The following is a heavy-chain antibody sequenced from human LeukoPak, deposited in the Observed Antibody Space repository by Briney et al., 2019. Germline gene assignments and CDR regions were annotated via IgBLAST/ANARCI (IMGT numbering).Heavy chain of an antibody. J-gene: IGHJ4*02. V-gene: IGHV3-30*04. CDR3: ARVRLGAAGTISDY. CDR1: GFTFSSYA. D-gene: IGHD6-19*01. Sequence: PGGSLRLSCAASGFTFSSYAMHWVRQAPGKGLEWVAVISYDGSNKYYADSVKGRFTISRDNSKNTLYLQMNSLRAEDTAVYYCARVRLGAAGTISDYWGQGTLVTVSS. CDR2: ISYDGSNK.